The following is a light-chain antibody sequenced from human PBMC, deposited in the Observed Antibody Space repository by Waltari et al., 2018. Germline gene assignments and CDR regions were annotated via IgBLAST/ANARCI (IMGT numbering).Light chain of an antibody. CDR1: QSVSSNY. CDR3: QQYDRSPET. V-gene: IGKV3-20*01. J-gene: IGKJ1*01. Sequence: PGESATLSCRASQSVSSNYLAWYQQTPGQAPRLLIYGASYRATGIPDRFSGSGSGTDFTLTISRLEPEDFAVYYCQQYDRSPETFAQGTKVEIK. CDR2: GAS.